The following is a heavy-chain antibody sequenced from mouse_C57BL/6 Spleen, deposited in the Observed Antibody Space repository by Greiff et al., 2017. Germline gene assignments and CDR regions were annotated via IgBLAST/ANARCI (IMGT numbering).Heavy chain of an antibody. CDR3: ARDADYGWYFDV. D-gene: IGHD2-4*01. V-gene: IGHV7-1*01. CDR2: RRNKANDYTT. Sequence: EVQGVESGGGLVQSGRSLRLSCATSGFTFSDFYMEWVRQAPGKGLEWIAARRNKANDYTTEYSASVKGRFIVSRDTSQSILYLQMNALRAEDTAIYYCARDADYGWYFDVWGTGTTVTVSS. J-gene: IGHJ1*03. CDR1: GFTFSDFY.